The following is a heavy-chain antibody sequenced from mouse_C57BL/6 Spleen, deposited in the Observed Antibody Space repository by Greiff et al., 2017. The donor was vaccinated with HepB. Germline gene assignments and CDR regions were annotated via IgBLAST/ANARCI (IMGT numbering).Heavy chain of an antibody. V-gene: IGHV5-12*01. D-gene: IGHD1-3*01. J-gene: IGHJ1*03. Sequence: EVQLVESGGGLVQPGGSLKLSCAASGFTFSDYYMYWVRQTPEKRLEWVAYISNGGGSTYYPDTVKGRFTISRDNAKKTLYLQMSRLKSEDSAMYYYARQSGYWYFDVWGTGTTVTVSS. CDR2: ISNGGGST. CDR1: GFTFSDYY. CDR3: ARQSGYWYFDV.